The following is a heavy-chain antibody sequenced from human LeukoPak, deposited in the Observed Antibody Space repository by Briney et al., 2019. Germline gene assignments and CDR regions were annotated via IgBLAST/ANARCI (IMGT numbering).Heavy chain of an antibody. CDR2: INWNGGST. J-gene: IGHJ3*02. V-gene: IGHV3-20*04. CDR1: GFTFDDYG. D-gene: IGHD6-19*01. Sequence: PGGSLRLSCAASGFTFDDYGMSWVRQAPGKGLEWVSGINWNGGSTGYADSVKGRFTISRDNAENSLYLQMNSLRAEDTAVYYCAKDAPYSSGWADAFDIWGQGTMVTVSS. CDR3: AKDAPYSSGWADAFDI.